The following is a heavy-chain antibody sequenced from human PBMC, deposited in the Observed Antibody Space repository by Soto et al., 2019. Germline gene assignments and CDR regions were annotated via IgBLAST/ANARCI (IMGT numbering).Heavy chain of an antibody. D-gene: IGHD2-21*02. CDR2: ISSSSSTI. Sequence: GGSLRLSCAASGFTFSSYSMNWVRQAPGKGLEWVSYISSSSSTIYYADSVKGRFTISRDNAKNSLYLQMNSLRDEDTAVYYCAREDYYYGVTAEYNWFDPWGQGTLVTVSS. CDR3: AREDYYYGVTAEYNWFDP. CDR1: GFTFSSYS. J-gene: IGHJ5*02. V-gene: IGHV3-48*02.